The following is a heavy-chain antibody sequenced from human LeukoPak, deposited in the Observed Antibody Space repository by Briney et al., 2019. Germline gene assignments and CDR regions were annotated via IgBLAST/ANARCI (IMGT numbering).Heavy chain of an antibody. V-gene: IGHV1-69*13. J-gene: IGHJ6*02. D-gene: IGHD6-19*01. CDR3: ARVSKPYSSGWNYYYYGMDV. CDR2: IIPIFGTA. CDR1: GYTFTSYG. Sequence: SVKVSCKASGYTFTSYGISWVRQAPGQGLEWMGGIIPIFGTANYAQKFQGRVTITADESTSTAYMELSSLRSEDTAVYYCARVSKPYSSGWNYYYYGMDVWGQGTTVTVSS.